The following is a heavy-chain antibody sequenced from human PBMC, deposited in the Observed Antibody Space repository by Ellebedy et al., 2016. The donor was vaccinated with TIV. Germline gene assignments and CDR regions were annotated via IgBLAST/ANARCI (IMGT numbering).Heavy chain of an antibody. CDR2: ISRSSSSI. V-gene: IGHV3-21*01. CDR3: ARTGRYFDWVEDYHYGMDV. J-gene: IGHJ6*02. CDR1: GFTFSSYS. Sequence: GESLKISCAASGFTFSSYSLNWVRQAQGKGLEWVSSISRSSSSIYYADSVKGRFTISRYNDKNSLYLQMNSLRAEDTAVYHCARTGRYFDWVEDYHYGMDVWGQGTTVTVSS. D-gene: IGHD3-9*01.